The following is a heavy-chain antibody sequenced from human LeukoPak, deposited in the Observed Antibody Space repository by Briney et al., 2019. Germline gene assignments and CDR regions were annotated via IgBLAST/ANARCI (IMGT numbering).Heavy chain of an antibody. J-gene: IGHJ3*02. CDR2: ISSSSSTM. Sequence: GGSLRLSCAASGFTFSSYSMNWVRQAPGKGLEWVSYISSSSSTMYYADSVKGRFTISRDNAKNSLYLQMNSLRDEDTAVYYCAMLDAVDTAMVIGRAFDIWGQGTMVTVSS. CDR1: GFTFSSYS. V-gene: IGHV3-48*02. CDR3: AMLDAVDTAMVIGRAFDI. D-gene: IGHD5-18*01.